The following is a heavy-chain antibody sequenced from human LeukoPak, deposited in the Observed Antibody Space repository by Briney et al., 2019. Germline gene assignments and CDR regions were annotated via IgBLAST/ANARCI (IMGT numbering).Heavy chain of an antibody. CDR3: ARGDFNDNGDYVDAFDI. CDR2: IKPGGREK. J-gene: IGHJ3*02. Sequence: PGGSLRLSCAASGFTFSSYWMSWVRQAPGKGLEWVANIKPGGREKYYLDSVKGRFTISRDNVKKSLYLQMNSLRAEDTAVYYCARGDFNDNGDYVDAFDIWGHGTMVTVSS. V-gene: IGHV3-7*01. D-gene: IGHD4-17*01. CDR1: GFTFSSYW.